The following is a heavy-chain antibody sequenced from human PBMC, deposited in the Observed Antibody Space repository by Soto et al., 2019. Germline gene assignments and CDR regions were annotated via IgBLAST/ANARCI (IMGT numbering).Heavy chain of an antibody. CDR1: GFTFTSSA. V-gene: IGHV1-58*01. CDR3: AAGTAMVQYDFDI. Sequence: SVKVSCKASGFTFTSSAVQWVRQARGQRLEWIGWIVVGSGNTNYAQKFQERVTITRDMSTSTAYMELSSLRSEDTAVYYCAAGTAMVQYDFDIWGQGTMVTVS. CDR2: IVVGSGNT. D-gene: IGHD5-18*01. J-gene: IGHJ3*02.